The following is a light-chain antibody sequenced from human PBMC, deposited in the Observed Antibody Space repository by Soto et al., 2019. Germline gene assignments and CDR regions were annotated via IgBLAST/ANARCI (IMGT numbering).Light chain of an antibody. CDR2: GAS. Sequence: EIVLTQSPGTLSLSPGERATLSCRASQSVSSSYLAWYQQKPGQAPRPLIYGASSRATGIPDRFSGSGSGTDFTLTISRLEPDDFAVYYCQQYGSTPPWTFGQGTKVEIK. J-gene: IGKJ1*01. CDR1: QSVSSSY. CDR3: QQYGSTPPWT. V-gene: IGKV3-20*01.